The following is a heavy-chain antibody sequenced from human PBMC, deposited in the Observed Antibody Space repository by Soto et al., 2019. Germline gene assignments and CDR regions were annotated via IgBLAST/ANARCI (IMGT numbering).Heavy chain of an antibody. J-gene: IGHJ4*02. V-gene: IGHV4-39*01. CDR2: IDYSGTA. CDR1: YGSIKDIDGS. CDR3: ERTTGRHLDF. Sequence: SETLSLTFTVSYGSIKDIDGSWRLGRQPPGRGLVRIGNIDYSGTAYVNPALGTRLTCPVDSSNNQFGLTLYSVTGADTAVYCCERTTGRHLDFWGQGILVTVSS. D-gene: IGHD4-17*01.